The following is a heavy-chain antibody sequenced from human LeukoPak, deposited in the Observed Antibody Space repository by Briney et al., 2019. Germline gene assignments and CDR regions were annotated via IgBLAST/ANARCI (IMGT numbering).Heavy chain of an antibody. J-gene: IGHJ6*02. CDR3: ARELKYQAVVADYYYYYGMDV. Sequence: ASVKVSCKASGYTFTNYGISWVRQAPGQGLEWMGWISAYNGNTNYAQKLQGRVTMTTDTSTSTAYMELRSLRSDDAAVYYCARELKYQAVVADYYYYYGMDVWGQGTTVTVSS. CDR2: ISAYNGNT. V-gene: IGHV1-18*01. D-gene: IGHD2-15*01. CDR1: GYTFTNYG.